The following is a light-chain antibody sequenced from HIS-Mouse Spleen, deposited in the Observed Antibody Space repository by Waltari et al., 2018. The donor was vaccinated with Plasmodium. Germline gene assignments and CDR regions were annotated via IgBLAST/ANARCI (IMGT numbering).Light chain of an antibody. CDR2: RDS. CDR3: QVWDSSTVV. J-gene: IGLJ2*01. Sequence: SYELTQPPSVSVSPGQTARITCPGDALPKQYAYWYQQKPGQAPALVIYRDSNRPSGIPERFSGSNSGNTATLTISRAQAGDEADYYCQVWDSSTVVFGGGTKLTVL. CDR1: ALPKQY. V-gene: IGLV3-9*01.